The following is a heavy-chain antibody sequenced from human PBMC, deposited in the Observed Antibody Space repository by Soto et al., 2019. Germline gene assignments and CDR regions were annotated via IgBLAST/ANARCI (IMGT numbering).Heavy chain of an antibody. V-gene: IGHV1-69*13. CDR2: IIPIFGTA. D-gene: IGHD6-19*01. J-gene: IGHJ5*02. CDR1: GGTFSSYA. Sequence: ASVKVSCKASGGTFSSYAISWVRQAPGQGLEWMGGIIPIFGTANYAQKFQGRVTITADESTSTAYMELSSLRSEDTAVYYCARVGIIAVAGTTNWFDPWGQGTLVTVS. CDR3: ARVGIIAVAGTTNWFDP.